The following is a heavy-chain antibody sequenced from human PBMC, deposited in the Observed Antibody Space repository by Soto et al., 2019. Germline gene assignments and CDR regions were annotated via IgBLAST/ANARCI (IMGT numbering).Heavy chain of an antibody. V-gene: IGHV4-39*01. CDR1: GGSINTYNLF. J-gene: IGHJ4*02. D-gene: IGHD2-15*01. Sequence: SETLSLTCTVSGGSINTYNLFWAWVRQPPGKGLEWIASIHYGGNAYYSPSLTTRVTISRDTSKNRVSLELRSVTAADTATYCCVADVPNGSVYLPIDYWGQGTLVTVSS. CDR3: VADVPNGSVYLPIDY. CDR2: IHYGGNA.